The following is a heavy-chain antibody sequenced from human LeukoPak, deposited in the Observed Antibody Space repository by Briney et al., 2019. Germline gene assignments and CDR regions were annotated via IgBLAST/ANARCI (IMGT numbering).Heavy chain of an antibody. D-gene: IGHD3-22*01. V-gene: IGHV3-33*01. CDR1: GFTFSSYG. CDR3: ARKEYDSSGARYDY. Sequence: GGSLRLSCAASGFTFSSYGMHWVRQAPGKGLEWVAVIWYDGSIKYYADSVKGRFTISRDNSKNALYLQMNSLRAEDTAVYYCARKEYDSSGARYDYWGQGTLVTVSS. J-gene: IGHJ4*02. CDR2: IWYDGSIK.